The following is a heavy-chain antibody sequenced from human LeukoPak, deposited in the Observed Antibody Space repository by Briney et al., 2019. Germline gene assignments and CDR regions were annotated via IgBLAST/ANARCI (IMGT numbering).Heavy chain of an antibody. CDR3: AKAIGYSYGSYYYMDV. D-gene: IGHD5-18*01. CDR2: ISGSGGST. CDR1: GFTFSSYD. V-gene: IGHV3-23*01. Sequence: GGSLRLSCAASGFTFSSYDMSWVRQAPGKGLEWVSTISGSGGSTYYADSAKGRFTISRDNSRDTLYLQMNSLRAADTAVYSCAKAIGYSYGSYYYMDVWGKGTTVTVSS. J-gene: IGHJ6*03.